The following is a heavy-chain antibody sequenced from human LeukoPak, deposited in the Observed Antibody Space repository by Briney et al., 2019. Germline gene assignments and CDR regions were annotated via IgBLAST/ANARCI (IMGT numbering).Heavy chain of an antibody. V-gene: IGHV1-2*06. D-gene: IGHD6-6*01. J-gene: IGHJ4*02. Sequence: ASVKVSCKASGYTFTGYYMHWVRQAPGQGLEWMGRINPYSGGTNYAQNFQGRVTMTRDSSISTAYMELSRLRSDDTAVYYCARDSRIAARDLDYWGQGTLVTVSS. CDR1: GYTFTGYY. CDR2: INPYSGGT. CDR3: ARDSRIAARDLDY.